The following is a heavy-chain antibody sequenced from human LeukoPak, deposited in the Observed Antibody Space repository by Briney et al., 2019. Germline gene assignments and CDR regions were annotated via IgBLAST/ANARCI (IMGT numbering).Heavy chain of an antibody. J-gene: IGHJ5*02. CDR1: GYRFTSYW. CDR2: IYPGDSDT. Sequence: GGSLKISCKGSGYRFTSYWIGWVRQMPGQGLEWTGIIYPGDSDTRYSPSFQGQVTISADKSINTAYLQWSSLKASDTAMYYCARHAGYCSTTSCSWRSWFDPWGQGTLVSVSS. CDR3: ARHAGYCSTTSCSWRSWFDP. V-gene: IGHV5-51*01. D-gene: IGHD2-2*01.